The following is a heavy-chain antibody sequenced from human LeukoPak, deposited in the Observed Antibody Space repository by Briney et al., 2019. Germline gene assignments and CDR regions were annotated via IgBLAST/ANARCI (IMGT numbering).Heavy chain of an antibody. Sequence: PGGSLRLSCAASGFSVSSTYMSWLRQAPGKGLEWVSVIYIDGKPYYADSMKGRFTISRDISKNTLYLQMKSLRAEDTAVYYCSRDFGPSAYSGALDLWGQGTLVTVSS. V-gene: IGHV3-53*01. D-gene: IGHD3-22*01. J-gene: IGHJ3*01. CDR2: IYIDGKP. CDR1: GFSVSSTY. CDR3: SRDFGPSAYSGALDL.